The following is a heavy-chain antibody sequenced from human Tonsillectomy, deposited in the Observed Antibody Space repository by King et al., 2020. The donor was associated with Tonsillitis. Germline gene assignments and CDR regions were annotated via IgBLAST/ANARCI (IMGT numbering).Heavy chain of an antibody. V-gene: IGHV4-59*01. D-gene: IGHD2-8*01. J-gene: IGHJ4*02. Sequence: VQLQESGPGLVKPSETLSLACTVSGDSISSNYWSWIRQPPGKGLEWIGHLYYSGSIRYNPSLKSRVTMSVDTSKNQFSLTLNSVTSADTAVYYCARQVKDGVVYLNFWGQGTLVFVSS. CDR2: LYYSGSI. CDR3: ARQVKDGVVYLNF. CDR1: GDSISSNY.